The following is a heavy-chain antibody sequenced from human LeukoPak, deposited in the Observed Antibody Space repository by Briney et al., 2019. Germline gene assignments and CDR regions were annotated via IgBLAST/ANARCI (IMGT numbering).Heavy chain of an antibody. J-gene: IGHJ4*02. V-gene: IGHV4-39*07. CDR1: GGSISSSSYY. CDR3: ASFIGYSSGIDY. Sequence: SETLSLTCTVSGGSISSSSYYWGWIRQPPGKGLEWIGSIYYSGNTYYNPSLKSRVTISVDTSKNQFSLKLSSVTAADTAVYYCASFIGYSSGIDYWGQGTLVTVSS. D-gene: IGHD6-19*01. CDR2: IYYSGNT.